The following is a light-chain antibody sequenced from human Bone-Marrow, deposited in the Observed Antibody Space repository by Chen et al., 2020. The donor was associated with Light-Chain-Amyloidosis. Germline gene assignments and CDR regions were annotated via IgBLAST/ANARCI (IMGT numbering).Light chain of an antibody. J-gene: IGLJ2*01. V-gene: IGLV2-23*02. CDR3: CSYAGSSSVV. Sequence: CDLTQPASVSVSPGQSITISCTGTSSDVGSYNLVSWYQQHPGKAPKLIIYEVSKRPSGVSNRFSGSKSGNTASLTISGPQAEDEADYYCCSYAGSSSVVFGGGTKLTVV. CDR2: EVS. CDR1: SSDVGSYNL.